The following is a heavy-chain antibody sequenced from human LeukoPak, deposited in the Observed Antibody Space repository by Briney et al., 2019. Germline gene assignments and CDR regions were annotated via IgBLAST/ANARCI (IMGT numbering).Heavy chain of an antibody. Sequence: GGSLRLSCAAYGFTFSSYAMSWVRQAPGKGLEWVSAISGSGGSTYYADSVKGRFTISRDNSKNTLYLQMNSLRAEDTAVYYCAKDKLSDSSGYYYYFDYWGQGTLVTVSS. D-gene: IGHD3-22*01. V-gene: IGHV3-23*01. CDR2: ISGSGGST. CDR3: AKDKLSDSSGYYYYFDY. J-gene: IGHJ4*02. CDR1: GFTFSSYA.